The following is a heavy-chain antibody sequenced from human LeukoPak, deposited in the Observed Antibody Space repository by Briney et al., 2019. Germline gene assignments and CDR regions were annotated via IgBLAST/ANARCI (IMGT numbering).Heavy chain of an antibody. Sequence: GGSLRLSYAASGFTFSSYAMHWVRQAPGKGLEWVAVISYDGSNKYYADSVKGRFTISRDNSKNTLYLQMNSLRAEDTAVYYCARDLVDVYGVLDYWGQGTLVTVSS. CDR2: ISYDGSNK. D-gene: IGHD4-17*01. CDR3: ARDLVDVYGVLDY. V-gene: IGHV3-30*04. J-gene: IGHJ4*02. CDR1: GFTFSSYA.